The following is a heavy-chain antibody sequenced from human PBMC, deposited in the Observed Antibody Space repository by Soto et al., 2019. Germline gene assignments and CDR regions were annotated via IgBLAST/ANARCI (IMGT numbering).Heavy chain of an antibody. D-gene: IGHD3-22*01. CDR1: GFTFSSYG. CDR3: ARDYDSSGYPKYYFDY. Sequence: QVQLVESGGGVVQPGRSLRLSCAASGFTFSSYGMHWVRQAPGKGLEWVAVIWYDESNKYYADSVKGRFTISRDNSKNTLYLQMNSLRGEDTAVYYCARDYDSSGYPKYYFDYWGQGTLVTVSS. V-gene: IGHV3-33*01. CDR2: IWYDESNK. J-gene: IGHJ4*02.